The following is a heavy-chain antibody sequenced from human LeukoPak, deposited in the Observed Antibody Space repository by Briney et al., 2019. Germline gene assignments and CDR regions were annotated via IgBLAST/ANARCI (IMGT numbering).Heavy chain of an antibody. CDR2: VYTSGST. CDR1: GGSFSSYY. CDR3: ARAAHSGSLAPFDY. J-gene: IGHJ4*02. V-gene: IGHV4-59*10. D-gene: IGHD1-26*01. Sequence: SETLSLTCAVYGGSFSSYYWSWIRQPAGKGLEWIGRVYTSGSTNYNPSLKSRVTMSIDTSKNQFSLKLSSVTAADTAVYYCARAAHSGSLAPFDYWGQGTLVTVSS.